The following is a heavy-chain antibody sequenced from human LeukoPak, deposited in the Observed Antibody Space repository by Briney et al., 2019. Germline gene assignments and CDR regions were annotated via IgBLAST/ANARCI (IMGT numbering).Heavy chain of an antibody. V-gene: IGHV1-46*01. D-gene: IGHD2-21*02. CDR1: GYTFTGYY. CDR3: AREPPAFVVVTAAYFDY. CDR2: INPSGGST. J-gene: IGHJ4*02. Sequence: GASVKVSCKASGYTFTGYYMHWVRQAPGQGLEWMGIINPSGGSTSYAQKFQGRVTMTRDMSTSTVYMELSSLRSEDTAVYYCAREPPAFVVVTAAYFDYWGQGTLVTVSS.